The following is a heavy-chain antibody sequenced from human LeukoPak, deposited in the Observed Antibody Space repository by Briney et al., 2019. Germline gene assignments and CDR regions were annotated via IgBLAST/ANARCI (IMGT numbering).Heavy chain of an antibody. CDR1: GFTFDDYA. Sequence: GGSLGLSCAASGFTFDDYAMHWVRQAPGKGLEWVSGISWNSGSIGYADSVKGRFTISRDNAKNSLYLQMNSLRAEDMALYYCAKGGYYYDSSGHAFDIWGQGTMVTVSS. V-gene: IGHV3-9*03. D-gene: IGHD3-22*01. CDR2: ISWNSGSI. J-gene: IGHJ3*02. CDR3: AKGGYYYDSSGHAFDI.